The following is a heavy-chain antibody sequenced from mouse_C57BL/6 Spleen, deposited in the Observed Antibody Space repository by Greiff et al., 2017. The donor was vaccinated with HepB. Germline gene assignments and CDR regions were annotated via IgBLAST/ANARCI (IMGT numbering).Heavy chain of an antibody. V-gene: IGHV1-22*01. J-gene: IGHJ3*01. D-gene: IGHD2-4*01. CDR2: INPNNGGT. CDR3: AREGEIYYDYDGFAY. CDR1: GYTFTDYN. Sequence: EVQLQQSGPELVKPGASVKMSCKASGYTFTDYNMHWVKQSHGKSLEWIGYINPNNGGTSYNQKFKGKATLTVNKSSSTAYMELRSLTSEDSAVYYCAREGEIYYDYDGFAYWGQGTLVTVSA.